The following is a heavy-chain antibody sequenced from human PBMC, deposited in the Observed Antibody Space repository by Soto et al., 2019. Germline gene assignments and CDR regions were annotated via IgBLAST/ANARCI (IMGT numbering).Heavy chain of an antibody. J-gene: IGHJ3*02. D-gene: IGHD6-13*01. CDR3: AKEGPSSSSWYCDAFDI. Sequence: GGSLRLSCAASGFTFSTYAMSWVRQAPGKGLEWVSAISGSGGSTYYADSVKGRFTISRDNSKNTLYLQMNSLRAEDTAVYYCAKEGPSSSSWYCDAFDIWGQGTMVTVSS. CDR2: ISGSGGST. CDR1: GFTFSTYA. V-gene: IGHV3-23*01.